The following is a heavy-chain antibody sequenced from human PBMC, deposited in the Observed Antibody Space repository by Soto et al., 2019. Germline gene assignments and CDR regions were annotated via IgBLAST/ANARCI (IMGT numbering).Heavy chain of an antibody. J-gene: IGHJ4*02. CDR1: GFSVSNNY. CDR3: ARGRVAALLPYYFDL. CDR2: IYSGGST. Sequence: GGSLRLSCAASGFSVSNNYLNWVRQAPGKGLEWVSVIYSGGSTYYAGSVKGRFSISRDDSKNTLYLQMNSLRAEDTAVYYCARGRVAALLPYYFDLWGQGTLVTVSS. V-gene: IGHV3-53*01. D-gene: IGHD6-6*01.